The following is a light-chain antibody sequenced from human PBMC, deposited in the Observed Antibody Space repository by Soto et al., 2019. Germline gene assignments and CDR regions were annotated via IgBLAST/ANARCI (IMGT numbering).Light chain of an antibody. V-gene: IGKV3-15*01. CDR1: QSVSSN. CDR2: GAS. Sequence: EIVMTQSPATLSVSPGERATLSCRASQSVSSNLAWYQQKPGQAPRLLIYGASTRANGIPARFSGSGSGTEFTLTISSLQSEDFAVYYCQQYNNWPPYTFGQGTKLESK. J-gene: IGKJ2*01. CDR3: QQYNNWPPYT.